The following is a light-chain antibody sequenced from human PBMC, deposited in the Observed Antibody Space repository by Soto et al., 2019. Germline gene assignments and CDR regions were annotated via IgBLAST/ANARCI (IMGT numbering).Light chain of an antibody. CDR1: QSVCSRC. Sequence: PGERVTLSCRTSQSVCSRCFAWYQQKPGQSPRLLIYGASTRATGIPDRFSGSGSGTDFTLTISRLEPEDFAVYYCQHYGTTPWTFGQGTKGAIK. J-gene: IGKJ1*01. V-gene: IGKV3-20*01. CDR3: QHYGTTPWT. CDR2: GAS.